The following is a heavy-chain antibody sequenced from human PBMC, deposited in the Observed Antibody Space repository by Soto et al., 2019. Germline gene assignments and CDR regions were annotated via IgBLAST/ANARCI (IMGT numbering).Heavy chain of an antibody. CDR2: IRSKTNSYAT. CDR1: GFTFGGSA. CDR3: TRQTDAVQWLVVPTDYNFDY. V-gene: IGHV3-73*01. J-gene: IGHJ4*02. D-gene: IGHD6-19*01. Sequence: GGSLRLSCAASGFTFGGSAMHWVRQASGKGLEWVGHIRSKTNSYATAYAESVKGRFTISRDDSMNTAYLQMTSLKTEDTAVYFCTRQTDAVQWLVVPTDYNFDYWGQGTLVTVSS.